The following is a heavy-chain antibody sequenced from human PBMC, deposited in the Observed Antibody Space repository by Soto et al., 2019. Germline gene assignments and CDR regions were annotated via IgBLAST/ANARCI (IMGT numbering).Heavy chain of an antibody. V-gene: IGHV1-69*17. CDR2: IIPIFNIP. Sequence: QVHLVQSGSEVRKPGSSVKVSCKDSGGTLSSYAITWVRLAPGQGLAWMGGIIPIFNIPDYAQKFQGRVSLTADKATSTGYMELSNLRPEDKAIYYCAKARGYGTGRNNHYYGLDVWGQGTTVPVSS. D-gene: IGHD3-10*01. J-gene: IGHJ6*02. CDR3: AKARGYGTGRNNHYYGLDV. CDR1: GGTLSSYA.